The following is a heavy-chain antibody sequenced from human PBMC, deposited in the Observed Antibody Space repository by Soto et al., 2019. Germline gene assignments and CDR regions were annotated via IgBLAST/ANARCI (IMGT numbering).Heavy chain of an antibody. CDR1: GYPVTAYY. V-gene: IGHV1-2*02. Sequence: QLHLVHSGAVVKKPGASVTVSCSASGYPVTAYYMHWVRQAPGRGLEWMGGINPATGAAKYTQTFQGRVTMTRDTSTSTVFMGLRGLTSEDTAVFYCARGGGVGVAGSAAFDMWGQGTLVTVSS. CDR2: INPATGAA. D-gene: IGHD3-3*01. CDR3: ARGGGVGVAGSAAFDM. J-gene: IGHJ3*02.